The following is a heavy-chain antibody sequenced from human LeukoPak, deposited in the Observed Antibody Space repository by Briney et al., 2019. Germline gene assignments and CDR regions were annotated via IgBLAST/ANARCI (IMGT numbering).Heavy chain of an antibody. V-gene: IGHV4-59*01. CDR2: IHYSGST. D-gene: IGHD2-15*01. J-gene: IGHJ5*02. CDR3: ARGRYSAGDKWFDP. CDR1: GGSISGYY. Sequence: SETLSLTCTVSGGSISGYYWSWVRQPPGKGLEWIGYIHYSGSTNYNPSLKSRVTISVDTSKNQFSLKLSVVTAADTDVYYCARGRYSAGDKWFDPWGQGTLVTVSS.